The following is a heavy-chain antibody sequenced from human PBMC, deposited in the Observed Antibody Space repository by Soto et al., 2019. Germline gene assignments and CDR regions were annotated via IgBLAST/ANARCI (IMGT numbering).Heavy chain of an antibody. CDR3: ASRYCISTSCYVGYYGMDV. CDR1: GGSISSSNW. V-gene: IGHV4-4*02. J-gene: IGHJ6*02. Sequence: QVQLQESGPGLVKPSGTLSLTCAVSGGSISSSNWWSWVRQPPGKGLEWIGEIYHSGSTNYNPSLKSRVPIPVDKSKNQFSLKLSSVTAADTAVYYCASRYCISTSCYVGYYGMDVWGQGTTVTVSS. D-gene: IGHD2-2*01. CDR2: IYHSGST.